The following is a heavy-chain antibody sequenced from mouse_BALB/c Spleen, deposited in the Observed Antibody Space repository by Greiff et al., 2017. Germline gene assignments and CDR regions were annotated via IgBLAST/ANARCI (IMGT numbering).Heavy chain of an antibody. CDR1: GFSLTGYG. J-gene: IGHJ4*01. D-gene: IGHD1-1*01. CDR3: AREGDYYGSIYAMDY. V-gene: IGHV2-6-7*01. Sequence: VMLVESGPGLVAPSQSLSITCTVSGFSLTGYGVNWVRQPPGKGLEWLGMIWGDGSTDYNSALKSRLSISKDNSKSQVFLKMNSLQTDDTARYYCAREGDYYGSIYAMDYWGQGTSVTVSS. CDR2: IWGDGST.